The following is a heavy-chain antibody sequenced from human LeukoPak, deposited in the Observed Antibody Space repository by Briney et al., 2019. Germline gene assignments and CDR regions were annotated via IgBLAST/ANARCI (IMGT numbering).Heavy chain of an antibody. D-gene: IGHD2-2*01. V-gene: IGHV1-2*02. CDR3: ARGYCSSTSCFGFDP. J-gene: IGHJ5*02. CDR1: GYTFTGYY. CDR2: INPNSGGT. Sequence: ASVKVSYKASGYTFTGYYMHWVRQAPGQGLEWMGWINPNSGGTNYAQKFQGRVTMTRDTSISTAYMELSRLRSDDTAVYYCARGYCSSTSCFGFDPWGQGTLVTVSS.